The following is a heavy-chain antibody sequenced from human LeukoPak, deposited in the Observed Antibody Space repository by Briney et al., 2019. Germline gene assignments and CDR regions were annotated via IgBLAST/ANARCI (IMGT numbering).Heavy chain of an antibody. CDR1: GFTFSSYS. Sequence: GGSLRLSCAASGFTFSSYSMNWVRQAPGKGLEWVSSISSSSSYIYYADSVKGRFTISRDNAKNSLYLQMNSLRAEDTAVYYCARDREDIVVVPDYYFDYWGQGTLVTVSP. D-gene: IGHD2-2*01. CDR3: ARDREDIVVVPDYYFDY. V-gene: IGHV3-21*01. CDR2: ISSSSSYI. J-gene: IGHJ4*02.